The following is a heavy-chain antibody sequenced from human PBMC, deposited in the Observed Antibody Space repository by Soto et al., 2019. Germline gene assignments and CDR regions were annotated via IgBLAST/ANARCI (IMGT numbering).Heavy chain of an antibody. Sequence: EVQLVESGGGLIQPGGSLRLSCAVSGFTVSNNYMSWVRQAPGKGLEGVSVIYSGGYTAYGDSVKGRFTISRDNSKNTLIFKMNSLGADDRAVFFWAAGGGGGGYWGQGTLVTVSS. CDR3: AAGGGGGGY. CDR2: IYSGGYT. V-gene: IGHV3-53*01. CDR1: GFTVSNNY. D-gene: IGHD3-10*01. J-gene: IGHJ4*02.